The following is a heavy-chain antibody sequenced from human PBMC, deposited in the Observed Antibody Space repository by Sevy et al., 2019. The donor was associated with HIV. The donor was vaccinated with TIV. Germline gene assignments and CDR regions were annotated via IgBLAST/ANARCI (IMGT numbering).Heavy chain of an antibody. Sequence: GGSLRISCAASGFPVSSNYMSWVRQAPGKGLEWVSVIYSDGSTYHADSVKGRFTISRDNSKNTLYLQMNSLRVEDTAVYYCSRGKSGYCYGFDYWGQGTLVTVSS. D-gene: IGHD5-18*01. CDR2: IYSDGST. CDR3: SRGKSGYCYGFDY. V-gene: IGHV3-66*01. J-gene: IGHJ4*02. CDR1: GFPVSSNY.